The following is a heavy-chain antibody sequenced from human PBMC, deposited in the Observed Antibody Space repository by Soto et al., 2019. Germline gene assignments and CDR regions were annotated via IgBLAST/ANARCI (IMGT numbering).Heavy chain of an antibody. CDR1: GGSITSDDYY. V-gene: IGHV4-30-4*01. D-gene: IGHD2-21*02. Sequence: QVQLQESGPGLVKPSQSLSLTCTVSGGSITSDDYYWSWIRQPPGRGLEWIGYIFYSGRTHYNPSLKSRFIISLETSKKQVSRKLSSVTAADTAVYYCASANCGGDCSYRHDRYYFESWGQGTLVTVSS. J-gene: IGHJ4*02. CDR2: IFYSGRT. CDR3: ASANCGGDCSYRHDRYYFES.